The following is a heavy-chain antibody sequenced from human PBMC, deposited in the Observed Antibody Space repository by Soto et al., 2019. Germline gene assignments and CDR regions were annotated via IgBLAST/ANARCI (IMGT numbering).Heavy chain of an antibody. D-gene: IGHD6-19*01. J-gene: IGHJ4*02. CDR1: GYTFTGYY. CDR2: ISAYNGNT. Sequence: ASVNVSCKASGYTFTGYYIHWVRQAPGQGLEWMGWISAYNGNTNYAQKLQGRVTMTTDTSTSTAYMELRSLRSDDTAVYYCARVLSGWDTIDYWGQGTLVTVSS. V-gene: IGHV1-18*04. CDR3: ARVLSGWDTIDY.